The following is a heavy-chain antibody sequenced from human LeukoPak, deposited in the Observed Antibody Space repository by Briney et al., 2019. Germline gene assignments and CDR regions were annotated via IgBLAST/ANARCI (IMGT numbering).Heavy chain of an antibody. Sequence: PSEALSLTCTVSGYSISSDYYWGWIRQPPGKGLEWIGSIYHSGSTYYNPSLKSRVTISVDTSKNQFSLKLRSVTAADTAVYYCARGKSRGSHIDYWGQGTLVTVSS. CDR2: IYHSGST. D-gene: IGHD1-26*01. V-gene: IGHV4-38-2*02. CDR3: ARGKSRGSHIDY. CDR1: GYSISSDYY. J-gene: IGHJ4*02.